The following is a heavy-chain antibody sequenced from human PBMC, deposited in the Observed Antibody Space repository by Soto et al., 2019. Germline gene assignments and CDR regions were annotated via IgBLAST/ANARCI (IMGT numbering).Heavy chain of an antibody. CDR2: MNSGGSNI. D-gene: IGHD3-10*01. V-gene: IGHV3-11*04. CDR1: GFTFTDHY. Sequence: QVQLVESGGGLVKPGGSLRLSCTASGFTFTDHYMTWIRQAPGKGLEWVSYMNSGGSNIYYADSVRGRFTISRDSAKNAVYLQMSSLRAEDTSIYYCARYIRGANWGQGTLVIVSS. J-gene: IGHJ4*02. CDR3: ARYIRGAN.